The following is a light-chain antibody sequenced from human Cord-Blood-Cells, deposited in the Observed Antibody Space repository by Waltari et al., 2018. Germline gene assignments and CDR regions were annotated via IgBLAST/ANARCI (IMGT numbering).Light chain of an antibody. CDR2: AES. Sequence: DIQMTQSPSSLSASVGDRVTITCRASQSIRSDLHWYQQKQGKAPKLLIYAESSLPSGVPSRFSRSGSGTDFTLTISSLQPEDFATYYCQLSYITPLTFGGWTKVEIK. V-gene: IGKV1-39*01. CDR1: QSIRSD. J-gene: IGKJ4*01. CDR3: QLSYITPLT.